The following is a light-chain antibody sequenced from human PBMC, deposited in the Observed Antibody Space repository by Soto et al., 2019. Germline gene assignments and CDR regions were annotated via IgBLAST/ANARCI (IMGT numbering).Light chain of an antibody. CDR3: QKYNSFWT. V-gene: IGKV1-5*01. J-gene: IGKJ1*01. Sequence: DIQLTQSPSALSASVIVRVHICSRASQTISNWLAWYQQKPGKAPKLLIYDASSLESGVPSRFSGSGSGTEFTLTISSLQPEDFATYYCQKYNSFWTFGQGTKVDI. CDR1: QTISNW. CDR2: DAS.